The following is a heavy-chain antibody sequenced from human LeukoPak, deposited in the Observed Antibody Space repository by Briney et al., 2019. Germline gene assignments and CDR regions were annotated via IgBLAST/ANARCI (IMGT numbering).Heavy chain of an antibody. CDR3: ASTRGYCSGGSCYPKSYYFDY. D-gene: IGHD2-15*01. V-gene: IGHV4-30-2*01. CDR1: GGSISSGGYS. CDR2: IYHSGST. J-gene: IGHJ4*02. Sequence: PSETLSLTCAVSGGSISSGGYSWSWIRQPPGKGLEWIGYIYHSGSTYYNPSLKSRVTISVDRSKNQFSLKLSSVTAADTAVYYCASTRGYCSGGSCYPKSYYFDYWGQGTLVTVSS.